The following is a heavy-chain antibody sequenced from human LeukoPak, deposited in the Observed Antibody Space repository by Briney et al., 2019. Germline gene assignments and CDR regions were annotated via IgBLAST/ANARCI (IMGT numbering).Heavy chain of an antibody. Sequence: ASVKVSCKPSGYTFTGYYLHWVRRAPGQGLEWMGWINTNSGGTNYAQKFQGRVTMTRDTSISTAYMELRSLRSDDSALYYCARDKGIAAPADLDVFDIWGQGTMVTVSS. J-gene: IGHJ3*02. CDR1: GYTFTGYY. V-gene: IGHV1-2*02. CDR2: INTNSGGT. CDR3: ARDKGIAAPADLDVFDI. D-gene: IGHD6-13*01.